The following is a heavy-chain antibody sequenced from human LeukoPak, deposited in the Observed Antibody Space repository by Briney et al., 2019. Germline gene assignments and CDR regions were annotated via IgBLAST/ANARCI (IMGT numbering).Heavy chain of an antibody. J-gene: IGHJ6*02. V-gene: IGHV1-2*02. CDR1: GYTFTGYY. D-gene: IGHD3-10*01. Sequence: ASVKVSCKASGYTFTGYYMHWVRQAPGQGLEWMGWINPNSGGTNYAQKFQGRVTMTRDTSISTAYMELSRLRSDDTAVYYCARDQAMVRGSLSGMDVWGQGTRSPSP. CDR3: ARDQAMVRGSLSGMDV. CDR2: INPNSGGT.